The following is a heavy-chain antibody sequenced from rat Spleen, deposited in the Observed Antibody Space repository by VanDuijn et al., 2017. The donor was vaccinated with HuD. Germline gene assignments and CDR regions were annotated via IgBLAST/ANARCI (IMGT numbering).Heavy chain of an antibody. CDR1: GFSFSDYG. D-gene: IGHD4-3*01. J-gene: IGHJ2*01. CDR3: AVSGYGY. V-gene: IGHV5-19*01. CDR2: ISPSGGSP. Sequence: EVQLVESGGGLVQPGRSLKLSCAPSGFSFSDYGMNWIRQAPTKGLEWVASISPSGGSPHYPDSVKGRFTISRDNAENTIYLQMNSLRSEDTATYYCAVSGYGYWGQGVMVTVSS.